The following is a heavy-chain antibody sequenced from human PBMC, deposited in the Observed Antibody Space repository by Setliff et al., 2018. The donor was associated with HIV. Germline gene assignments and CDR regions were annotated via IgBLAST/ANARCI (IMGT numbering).Heavy chain of an antibody. J-gene: IGHJ2*01. Sequence: SETLSLTCSVSGDSFSIHYWNWIRQPAGKGLEWIGRIYSSGATSYNPSLRSRVTTSVDTSKNQLSLTLDSMTAADTAVYYCAKDRGYYFDLWGRGILVTVSS. CDR3: AKDRGYYFDL. D-gene: IGHD3-10*01. CDR2: IYSSGAT. V-gene: IGHV4-4*07. CDR1: GDSFSIHY.